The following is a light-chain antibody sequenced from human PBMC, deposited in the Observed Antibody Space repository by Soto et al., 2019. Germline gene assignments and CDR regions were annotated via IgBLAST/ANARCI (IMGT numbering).Light chain of an antibody. Sequence: DIQMTQSPSSLSASVGERVTITCQASQDISNYLNWYQQKSGEAPKLLIYDASNLETGVPSRFSGSGSGTDFTFTISSLQPEDCATYYCQQYDNLPLTFGGGTKVEIK. V-gene: IGKV1-33*01. CDR3: QQYDNLPLT. CDR2: DAS. CDR1: QDISNY. J-gene: IGKJ4*01.